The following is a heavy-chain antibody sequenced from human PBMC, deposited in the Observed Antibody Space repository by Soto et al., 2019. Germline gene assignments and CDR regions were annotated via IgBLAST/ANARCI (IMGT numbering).Heavy chain of an antibody. V-gene: IGHV3-53*04. J-gene: IGHJ6*04. CDR2: VYSGGDT. D-gene: IGHD3-16*01. CDR1: GFAVRHNY. Sequence: VQLVESGGGLVQPGGSLRLSCTASGFAVRHNYMTWIRQAPGKGLEWVSLVYSGGDTAYADSVKGRFTNSRHTSQNTMYLQMNSLRAEDTAVYYCARKTDSIPWGGDVWGKGTAVTVSS. CDR3: ARKTDSIPWGGDV.